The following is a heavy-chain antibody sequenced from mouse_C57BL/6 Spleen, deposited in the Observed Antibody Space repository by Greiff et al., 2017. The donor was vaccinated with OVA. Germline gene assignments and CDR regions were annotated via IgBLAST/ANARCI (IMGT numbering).Heavy chain of an antibody. V-gene: IGHV1-47*01. CDR1: GYTFTTYP. D-gene: IGHD1-1*01. J-gene: IGHJ1*03. Sequence: QVHVKQSGAELVKPGASVKMSCKASGYTFTTYPIEWMKQNHGKSLEWIGNFHPYNDDTKYNEKFKGKATLTVEKSSSTVYLELSRLTSDDSAVYYCARSLYGSSYYWYFDGWGTGTTVTVSS. CDR2: FHPYNDDT. CDR3: ARSLYGSSYYWYFDG.